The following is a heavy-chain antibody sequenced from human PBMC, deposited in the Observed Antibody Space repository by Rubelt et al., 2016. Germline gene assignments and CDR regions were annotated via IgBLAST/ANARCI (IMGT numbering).Heavy chain of an antibody. Sequence: QVQLQESGPGLVKPSETLSLACTVSGGSISGYYWDWVRQPPGKGLEWIGYISYTGSTKYSPSLKSRDSISVDTSKNQFTPRLRSDAAADTAGYFCARDAAGFDYWGQGTLVTVSS. D-gene: IGHD6-13*01. V-gene: IGHV4-59*01. CDR2: ISYTGST. CDR1: GGSISGYY. CDR3: ARDAAGFDY. J-gene: IGHJ4*02.